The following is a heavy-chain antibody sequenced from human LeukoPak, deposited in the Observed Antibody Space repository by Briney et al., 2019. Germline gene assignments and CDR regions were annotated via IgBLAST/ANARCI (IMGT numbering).Heavy chain of an antibody. CDR2: INPTGGST. CDR3: ARDFFGPDVDTAMVRIDYYYYGMDV. V-gene: IGHV1-46*01. CDR1: GYTFPSYF. D-gene: IGHD5-18*01. J-gene: IGHJ6*02. Sequence: ASVKVSCKASGYTFPSYFMHWVRQAPGQGLEWMGIINPTGGSTNYAQKFQGRVTITADESTSTAYMELSSLRSEDTAVYYCARDFFGPDVDTAMVRIDYYYYGMDVWGQGTTVTVSS.